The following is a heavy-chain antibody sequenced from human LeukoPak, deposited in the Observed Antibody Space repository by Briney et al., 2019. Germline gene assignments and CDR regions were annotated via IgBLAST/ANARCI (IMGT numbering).Heavy chain of an antibody. V-gene: IGHV3-23*01. CDR3: AKEGDIVVVPAAMEFDY. CDR2: ISGSGGST. Sequence: GGSLRLSCAASGFTFSSYAMSWVRQAPGKGLEWVSAISGSGGSTYYADSVKGRFTISRDNSKNTLYLQMDSLRAEDTAVYYCAKEGDIVVVPAAMEFDYWGQGTLVTVSS. D-gene: IGHD2-2*01. J-gene: IGHJ4*02. CDR1: GFTFSSYA.